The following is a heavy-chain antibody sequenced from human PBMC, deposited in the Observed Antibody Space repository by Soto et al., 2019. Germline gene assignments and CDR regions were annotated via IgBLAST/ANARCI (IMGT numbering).Heavy chain of an antibody. CDR3: ARDQGSYAFDY. D-gene: IGHD1-26*01. CDR2: ISYDGSNK. Sequence: QVQLVESGGGVVQPGRSLRLSCAASGFTFSSYAMHWVRQAPGKGLEWVAVISYDGSNKYYADSVKGRFTISRDNSKNTLYLQMNSLRAEDTAVYYCARDQGSYAFDYWGQGTLVTVSS. V-gene: IGHV3-30-3*01. CDR1: GFTFSSYA. J-gene: IGHJ4*02.